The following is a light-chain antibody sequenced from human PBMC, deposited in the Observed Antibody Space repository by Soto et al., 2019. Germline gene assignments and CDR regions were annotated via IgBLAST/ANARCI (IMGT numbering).Light chain of an antibody. CDR3: QQRSNWPPKIT. V-gene: IGKV3-11*01. Sequence: EIVLAQPPATLSFSPGERATLSCRASQSVSIYLAWYQQKPCQAPRLLIYDASNRATGIPARFSGSGSGTDFTLTISSLEPEDFAVYYCQQRSNWPPKITFGQGTRLEIK. CDR2: DAS. CDR1: QSVSIY. J-gene: IGKJ5*01.